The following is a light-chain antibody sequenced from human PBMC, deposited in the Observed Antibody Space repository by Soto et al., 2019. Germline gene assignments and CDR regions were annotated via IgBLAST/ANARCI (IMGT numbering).Light chain of an antibody. CDR3: CSYAGSYV. J-gene: IGLJ1*01. CDR1: SSDVGGYNY. V-gene: IGLV2-11*01. Sequence: QSAVTQPRSVSGSPGQSVTISCTGNSSDVGGYNYVSWYQQYPGKGPKLIIYDVTKRPSGVPDRFSGSKSGSTASLTISGLQAEDEADYYCCSYAGSYVFGTGTKVTVL. CDR2: DVT.